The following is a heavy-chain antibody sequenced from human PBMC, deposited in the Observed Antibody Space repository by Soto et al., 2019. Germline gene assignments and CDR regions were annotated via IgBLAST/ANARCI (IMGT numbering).Heavy chain of an antibody. CDR3: ARQSEYYYASGRAAPLYGMDV. D-gene: IGHD3-10*01. J-gene: IGHJ6*02. CDR2: VYYSGST. V-gene: IGHV4-39*01. CDR1: GGSISSISSY. Sequence: QLQLQESGPGLVKPSETLSLTCTVSGGSISSISSYWGWIRQPPGKGLEWIGNVYYSGSTYSNPSLKSRLTISAETSKNQFSLKLSSVTAADTAVYFCARQSEYYYASGRAAPLYGMDVWGQGTTVTVSS.